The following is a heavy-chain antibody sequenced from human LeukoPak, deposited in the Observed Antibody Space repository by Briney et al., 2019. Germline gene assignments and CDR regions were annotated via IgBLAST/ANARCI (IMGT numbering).Heavy chain of an antibody. J-gene: IGHJ4*02. CDR1: GYTFTYYY. V-gene: IGHV1-18*04. CDR2: ISAYNGNT. CDR3: ARRRYCSSTSCYDPIDY. D-gene: IGHD2-2*01. Sequence: GASVKVSCKASGYTFTYYYIHWMRQAPGQGLEWMGWISAYNGNTNYAQKLQGRVTMTTDTSTSTAYMELRSLRSDDTAVYYCARRRYCSSTSCYDPIDYWGQGTLVTVSS.